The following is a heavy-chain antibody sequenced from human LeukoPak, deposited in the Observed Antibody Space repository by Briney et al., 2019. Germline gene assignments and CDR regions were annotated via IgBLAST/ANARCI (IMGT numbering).Heavy chain of an antibody. D-gene: IGHD2-8*01. CDR3: ARDCSNGVCYPRDY. CDR1: GYTLSGYG. V-gene: IGHV1-18*04. Sequence: ASVKVSCKASGYTLSGYGISWVRQAPGHGLEWAGWITTYNGDKKYSERFQGRVTMTTDTSTSTYYMELGSLRTDDTATYYCARDCSNGVCYPRDYWGQGTLVSV. J-gene: IGHJ4*02. CDR2: ITTYNGDK.